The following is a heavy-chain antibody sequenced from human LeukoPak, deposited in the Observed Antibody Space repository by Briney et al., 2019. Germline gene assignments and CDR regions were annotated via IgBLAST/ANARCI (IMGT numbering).Heavy chain of an antibody. CDR2: IKQDGSEK. J-gene: IGHJ4*02. CDR1: GFTFSSYW. CDR3: ARAFYSGSYYALNY. V-gene: IGHV3-7*01. Sequence: GGSLRLSCAASGFTFSSYWMSWVRQAPGKGLEWVANIKQDGSEKYYVDSVKGRFTISRDNAKNSLYLQMNSLRAEDTAVYYCARAFYSGSYYALNYWGQGTLVTVSS. D-gene: IGHD1-26*01.